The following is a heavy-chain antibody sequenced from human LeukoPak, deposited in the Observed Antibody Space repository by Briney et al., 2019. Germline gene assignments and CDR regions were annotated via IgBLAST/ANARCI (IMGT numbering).Heavy chain of an antibody. CDR2: IYYSGST. D-gene: IGHD6-19*01. V-gene: IGHV4-31*03. CDR3: ARDGIAVAGFMPSGDY. J-gene: IGHJ4*02. CDR1: GGSISSGGYY. Sequence: SQTLSLTYTVSGGSISSGGYYWSWIRQHPGKGLEWIGYIYYSGSTYYNPSLKSRVTISVDTSKNQFSLKLSSVTAADTAVYYCARDGIAVAGFMPSGDYWGQGTLVTVSS.